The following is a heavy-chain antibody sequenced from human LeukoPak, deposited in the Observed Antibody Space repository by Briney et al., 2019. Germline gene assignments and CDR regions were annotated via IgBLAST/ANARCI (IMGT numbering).Heavy chain of an antibody. CDR1: GGSFSGYY. CDR2: ISRSGAT. D-gene: IGHD5-12*01. CDR3: ARGSRGARMNV. V-gene: IGHV4-34*01. Sequence: PSETLSLTCAVYGGSFSGYYWSWIRQPPGKGLEWIGEISRSGATYYNPSLKSRLTMSVDTSKNQLSLKLSSVTAADTAVFYCARGSRGARMNVWGQGTTVTVSS. J-gene: IGHJ6*02.